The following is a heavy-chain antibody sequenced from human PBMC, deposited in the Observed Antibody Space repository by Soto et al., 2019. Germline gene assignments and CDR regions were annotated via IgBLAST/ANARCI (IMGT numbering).Heavy chain of an antibody. V-gene: IGHV1-8*01. CDR1: GYPFTSYD. D-gene: IGHD3-3*01. J-gene: IGHJ5*02. Sequence: XSVKVSCNASGYPFTSYDINWVRQSTGQGLEWMGWMNPNSGNTGYAQKFQCRVTMTRNTSISTAYMELSSLRSEDTAVYYCGRGGPTIFGVVTNWFDPCGQRTRVTVPS. CDR2: MNPNSGNT. CDR3: GRGGPTIFGVVTNWFDP.